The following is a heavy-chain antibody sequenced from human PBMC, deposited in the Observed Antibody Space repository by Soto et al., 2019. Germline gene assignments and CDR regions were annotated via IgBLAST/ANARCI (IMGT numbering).Heavy chain of an antibody. D-gene: IGHD4-17*01. CDR2: IYYSGST. CDR1: GGSISSYY. V-gene: IGHV4-59*01. CDR3: ARSYGDSEGHFDY. Sequence: TSETLSLTCTVSGGSISSYYWSWIRQPPGKGLEWIGYIYYSGSTNYNPSLKSRVTISVDTSKNQFSLKLSSVTAADTAVYYCARSYGDSEGHFDYWGQGTLVTVSS. J-gene: IGHJ4*02.